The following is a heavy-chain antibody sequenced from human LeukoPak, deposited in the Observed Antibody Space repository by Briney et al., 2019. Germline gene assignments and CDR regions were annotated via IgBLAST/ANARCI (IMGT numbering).Heavy chain of an antibody. V-gene: IGHV4-59*01. J-gene: IGHJ4*02. CDR1: GGSISSYY. Sequence: PSETLSFTCTVSGGSISSYYWSWIRQPPGKGLEWIGYIYYSGSTNYNPSLKSRVTISVDTSKNQFPLKLSSVTAADTAVYYCARAESSGWYGNFDYWGQGTLVTVSS. D-gene: IGHD6-19*01. CDR3: ARAESSGWYGNFDY. CDR2: IYYSGST.